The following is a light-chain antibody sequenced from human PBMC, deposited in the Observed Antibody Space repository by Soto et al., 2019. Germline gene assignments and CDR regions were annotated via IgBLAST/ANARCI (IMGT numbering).Light chain of an antibody. J-gene: IGKJ5*01. V-gene: IGKV3-11*01. CDR1: QSVSKY. Sequence: EIVLTQSPATLSLSPGERATLSCRASQSVSKYLAWYQQKPGQAPRLLIYDASNRATGIPGRFSGSGSGTDFTLTISSLEPEDFALYYCQQRSNWPITFGQGTRLEIK. CDR2: DAS. CDR3: QQRSNWPIT.